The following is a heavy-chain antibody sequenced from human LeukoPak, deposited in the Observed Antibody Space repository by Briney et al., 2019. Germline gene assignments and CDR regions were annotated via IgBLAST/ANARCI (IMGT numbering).Heavy chain of an antibody. Sequence: ASVKVSCKASGNTFTSFHIHWVRQAPGQGLEYMGIIKVYGDTTIYAQRFQGRITMTRDTSTSTVYMELSSLNSEDTAVYYCARDSPSTFYFDYWGQGTLVTVSS. J-gene: IGHJ4*02. CDR2: IKVYGDTT. D-gene: IGHD1-1*01. CDR3: ARDSPSTFYFDY. V-gene: IGHV1-46*01. CDR1: GNTFTSFH.